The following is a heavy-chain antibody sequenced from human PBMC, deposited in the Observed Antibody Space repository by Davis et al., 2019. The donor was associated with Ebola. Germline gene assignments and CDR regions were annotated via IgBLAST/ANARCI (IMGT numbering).Heavy chain of an antibody. CDR1: GFTFSSYW. J-gene: IGHJ6*02. D-gene: IGHD3-3*01. CDR2: INTDGSGT. V-gene: IGHV3-74*03. Sequence: GESLKISCAASGFTFSSYWMSWGRQDPVKGLVWVSLINTDGSGTAYADSVKGRFTISRDNSKNTLYLQMNSLRAEDTAVYYCARGGLRFTNYGMDVWGQGTTVTVSS. CDR3: ARGGLRFTNYGMDV.